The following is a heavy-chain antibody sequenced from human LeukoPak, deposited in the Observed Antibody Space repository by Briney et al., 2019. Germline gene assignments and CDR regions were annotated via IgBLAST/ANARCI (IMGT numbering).Heavy chain of an antibody. CDR2: TYYRSKWYT. CDR3: ARSGEDGYNCFVCAFDI. CDR1: GDSVSSNSAA. Sequence: SQTLSLTCAISGDSVSSNSAAWNWIRQSPSRGLEWLGRTYYRSKWYTDYAVSVKSRITINPDTSKNQFSLQLNSVTPEDTAVYYCARSGEDGYNCFVCAFDIWGQGTMVTVSS. J-gene: IGHJ3*02. V-gene: IGHV6-1*01. D-gene: IGHD5-24*01.